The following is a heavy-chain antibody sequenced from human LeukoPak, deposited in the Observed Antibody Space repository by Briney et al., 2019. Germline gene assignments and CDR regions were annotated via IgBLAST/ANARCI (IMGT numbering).Heavy chain of an antibody. V-gene: IGHV4-59*11. CDR1: GVSISTHY. Sequence: PSETLSLTCNISGVSISTHYWSWIRQSPGKGLEWIGYIYHNGITNYNPSLKSRVTISADTSKNQFSLKLSSVTAADTAVYFCARGESSGHYLRWGQGTLVTVSS. J-gene: IGHJ4*02. CDR3: ARGESSGHYLR. CDR2: IYHNGIT. D-gene: IGHD3-22*01.